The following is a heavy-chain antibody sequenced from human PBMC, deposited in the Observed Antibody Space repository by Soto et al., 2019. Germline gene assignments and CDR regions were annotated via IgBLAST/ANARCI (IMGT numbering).Heavy chain of an antibody. Sequence: EVQLLESGGGLVQPGGSLRLSCAASGFTFSSYAMSWVRQAPGKGLEWVSAISGGGGSKYYADSVKGRFTISRDNSKKNTYLQKNSLRADETAVYYCAEGDDFWDVRRAFDIWGQGTMVTVSS. V-gene: IGHV3-23*01. CDR3: AEGDDFWDVRRAFDI. CDR2: ISGGGGSK. CDR1: GFTFSSYA. J-gene: IGHJ3*02. D-gene: IGHD3-3*01.